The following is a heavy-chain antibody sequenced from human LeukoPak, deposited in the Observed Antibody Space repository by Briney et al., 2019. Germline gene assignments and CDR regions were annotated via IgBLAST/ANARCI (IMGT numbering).Heavy chain of an antibody. Sequence: SETLSLTCTISGGSVSDYYWSWIRQSPGKGLEWIGYIYHTGSTNCNPSLKSRVTISVDTSKNQFSLKLSSVTAADTAVYYCARHYSSGWYFVAHWGQGTLVTVSS. D-gene: IGHD6-19*01. CDR2: IYHTGST. J-gene: IGHJ4*02. CDR1: GGSVSDYY. V-gene: IGHV4-59*08. CDR3: ARHYSSGWYFVAH.